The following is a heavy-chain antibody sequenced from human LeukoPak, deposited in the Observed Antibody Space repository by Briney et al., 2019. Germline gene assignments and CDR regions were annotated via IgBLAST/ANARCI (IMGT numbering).Heavy chain of an antibody. CDR2: IKQDGSEK. CDR3: ACGPGFLIDC. J-gene: IGHJ4*02. V-gene: IGHV3-7*01. D-gene: IGHD3-3*01. CDR1: GFTFSSYW. Sequence: GGSLRLSCAASGFTFSSYWMSRVRQAPGKGLEWVANIKQDGSEKHYVDSVKGRLTISRDNAKNLLYLQMNSLRVEDTAVYYCACGPGFLIDCWGQGTLVTVSS.